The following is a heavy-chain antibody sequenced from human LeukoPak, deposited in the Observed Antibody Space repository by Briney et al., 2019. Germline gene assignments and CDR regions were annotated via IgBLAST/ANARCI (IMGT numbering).Heavy chain of an antibody. CDR3: ARERIAVAGTGGPSTIFDY. J-gene: IGHJ4*02. CDR2: INSSGSTI. CDR1: GFTFSSYE. Sequence: GGSPRLSCAASGFTFSSYEMNWVRQAPGKGLEWVAYINSSGSTIYYADSVKGRFTISRDNAKNSLYLQMNSLRAEETAVYYCARERIAVAGTGGPSTIFDYWGQGTLVTVSS. D-gene: IGHD6-19*01. V-gene: IGHV3-48*03.